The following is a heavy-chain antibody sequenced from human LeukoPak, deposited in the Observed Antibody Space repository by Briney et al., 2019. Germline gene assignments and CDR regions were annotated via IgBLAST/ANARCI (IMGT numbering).Heavy chain of an antibody. CDR2: ISAYNGDT. D-gene: IGHD5-18*01. V-gene: IGHV1-18*01. Sequence: GASVKVSCKASGYTFTSYGMSWVRQAPGQGLEWMGWISAYNGDTKYAQNVQGRFTMTKDTSTSTPYMELRGLRSDDTAVYYCARDPRIQLWSTYYHYMDVWGKGTTVTVS. CDR1: GYTFTSYG. J-gene: IGHJ6*03. CDR3: ARDPRIQLWSTYYHYMDV.